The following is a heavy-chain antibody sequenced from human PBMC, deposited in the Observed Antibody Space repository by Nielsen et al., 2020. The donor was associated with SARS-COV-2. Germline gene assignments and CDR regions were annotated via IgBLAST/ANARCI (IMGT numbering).Heavy chain of an antibody. CDR3: ATLIEYNTNGLILDDEY. V-gene: IGHV3-53*01. CDR1: GFIVSSGH. CDR2: IYSGGDT. J-gene: IGHJ4*02. D-gene: IGHD2-8*01. Sequence: GESLKISCAASGFIVSSGHMAWARQAPGKGLECVSGIYSGGDTYYADSVQGRFTISRDKSKNTLYLQMDSLRVEDTAVYYCATLIEYNTNGLILDDEYWGQGALVTVSS.